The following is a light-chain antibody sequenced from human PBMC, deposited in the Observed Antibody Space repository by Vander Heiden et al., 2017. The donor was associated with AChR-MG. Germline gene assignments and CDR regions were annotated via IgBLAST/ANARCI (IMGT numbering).Light chain of an antibody. CDR1: QSVSSSH. V-gene: IGKV3-20*01. Sequence: EIVLTQSPGTLSLSPGERATLACRASQSVSSSHLAWYQQKPGQAPRLLIYGASSRATGIPDRFSGSVSGTDFTLTISRLEPEDFAVYYCHQYGSSHPWKVGQGTKVEIK. CDR3: HQYGSSHPWK. J-gene: IGKJ1*01. CDR2: GAS.